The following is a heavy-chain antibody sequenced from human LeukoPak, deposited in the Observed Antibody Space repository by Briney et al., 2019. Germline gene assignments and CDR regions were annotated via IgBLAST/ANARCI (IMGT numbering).Heavy chain of an antibody. V-gene: IGHV3-74*01. CDR3: ASHCSSTSCLDY. J-gene: IGHJ4*02. D-gene: IGHD2-2*01. CDR1: GFTFSSYW. Sequence: GGSLRLSCAVSGFTFSSYWMHWVRQAPGKGLVWVSRINSDGSSTSYADSVKGRFTISRDNAKNTLYLQMNSLRAEDTAVYYCASHCSSTSCLDYWGQGTLVTVSS. CDR2: INSDGSST.